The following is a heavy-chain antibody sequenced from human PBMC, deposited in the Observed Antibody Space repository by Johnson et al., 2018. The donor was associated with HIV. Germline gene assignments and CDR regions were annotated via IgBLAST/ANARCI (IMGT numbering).Heavy chain of an antibody. D-gene: IGHD6-13*01. J-gene: IGHJ3*02. CDR1: GFTFSNYA. V-gene: IGHV3-30*03. Sequence: QVQLVESGGGLVQPGGSLRLSCTASGFTFSNYAMSWVRQAPGKGLQWVAVISYDGSNKYYVASVRGRFTISRDNAKNSLSLQMNSLRAEDTAMYYCARGYSSSSDDAFDIWGQGTLVTVSS. CDR2: ISYDGSNK. CDR3: ARGYSSSSDDAFDI.